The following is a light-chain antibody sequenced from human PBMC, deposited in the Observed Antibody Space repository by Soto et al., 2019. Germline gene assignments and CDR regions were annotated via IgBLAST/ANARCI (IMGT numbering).Light chain of an antibody. CDR2: DVS. Sequence: QSALTQPASVSGSPGQSITISCTGTSSDVGGYNFVSWCQQHPGTAPKLMIYDVSNRPSGVSNRFSGSKSGNTASLTISGLQPEDEADYYCSSYTSSSTVVFGGGTKLTVL. J-gene: IGLJ2*01. V-gene: IGLV2-14*01. CDR1: SSDVGGYNF. CDR3: SSYTSSSTVV.